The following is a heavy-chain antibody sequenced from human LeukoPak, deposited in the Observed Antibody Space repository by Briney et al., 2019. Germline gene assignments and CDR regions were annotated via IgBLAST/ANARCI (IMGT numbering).Heavy chain of an antibody. CDR2: IYTSGST. V-gene: IGHV4-4*07. Sequence: PSETLSLTCTVSGGSISSYYWSWIRQPAGKGLEWIGRIYTSGSTNYNPSLKSRVTMSVDTSKNQFSLKLSSVTAADTAVYYCARHGPDSSGYYSFYFDYWGQGTLVTVSS. CDR3: ARHGPDSSGYYSFYFDY. J-gene: IGHJ4*02. D-gene: IGHD3-22*01. CDR1: GGSISSYY.